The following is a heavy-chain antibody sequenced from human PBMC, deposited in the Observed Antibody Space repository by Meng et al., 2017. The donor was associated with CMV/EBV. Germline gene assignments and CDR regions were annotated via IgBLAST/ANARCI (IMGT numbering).Heavy chain of an antibody. CDR2: INHSGST. CDR3: ATDRGYCSSTSCYRTFDP. V-gene: IGHV4-34*01. CDR1: GGSFSGYY. D-gene: IGHD2-2*01. J-gene: IGHJ5*02. Sequence: ESLKISCAVYGGSFSGYYWSWIRQPPGKGLEWVGEINHSGSTNYNPSLKSRVTISVDTSKNQFSLMLSSVTAADTAVYYCATDRGYCSSTSCYRTFDPWGQGTLVTVSS.